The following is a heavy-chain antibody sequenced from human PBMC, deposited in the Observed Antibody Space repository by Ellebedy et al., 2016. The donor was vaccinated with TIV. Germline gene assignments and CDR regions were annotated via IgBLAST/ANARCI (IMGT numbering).Heavy chain of an antibody. CDR1: GDSVSSNSAA. CDR3: ARERTVQQLVLYFDY. CDR2: TYYRSKWYN. V-gene: IGHV6-1*01. Sequence: SETLSLXCAISGDSVSSNSAAWNWIRQSPSRGLEWLGRTYYRSKWYNDYAVSVKSRITINPDTSKNQFSLQLNSVTPEDTAVYYCARERTVQQLVLYFDYWGQGTLVTVSS. D-gene: IGHD6-13*01. J-gene: IGHJ4*02.